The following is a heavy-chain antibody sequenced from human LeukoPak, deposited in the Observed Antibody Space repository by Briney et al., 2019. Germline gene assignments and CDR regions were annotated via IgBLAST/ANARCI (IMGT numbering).Heavy chain of an antibody. D-gene: IGHD2-2*01. V-gene: IGHV3-21*01. Sequence: PGGSLRLSCAASGFTFSSYSMNWVRQAPGKGLEWVSSISSSSGYIYYAGSVKGRFTISRDNAKNSLYLQMNSLRAEDTAVYYCAVVVPAAMGVDYWGQGTLVTVSS. J-gene: IGHJ4*02. CDR2: ISSSSGYI. CDR3: AVVVPAAMGVDY. CDR1: GFTFSSYS.